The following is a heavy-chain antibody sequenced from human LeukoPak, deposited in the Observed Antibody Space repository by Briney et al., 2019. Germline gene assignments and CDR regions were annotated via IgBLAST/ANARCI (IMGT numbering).Heavy chain of an antibody. D-gene: IGHD1-26*01. CDR2: INKDGGEK. Sequence: GGSLRLSCATSGFTFSSYWMSWVRQAPGKGLEWVANINKDGGEKYYVDSVKGRFTISRDNAKNSLYLQMNSLRADDTAVYYCVKDSPPRYSGSPPAYWGQGTLVTVSS. CDR3: VKDSPPRYSGSPPAY. CDR1: GFTFSSYW. V-gene: IGHV3-7*03. J-gene: IGHJ4*02.